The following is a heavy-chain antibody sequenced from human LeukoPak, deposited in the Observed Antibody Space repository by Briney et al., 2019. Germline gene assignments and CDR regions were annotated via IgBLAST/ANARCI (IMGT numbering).Heavy chain of an antibody. J-gene: IGHJ3*02. CDR1: GFTFSSYG. V-gene: IGHV3-33*08. CDR2: LWANGRNN. Sequence: GGSLRLSCAASGFTFSSYGMHWVRQAPGKGLDWVAVLWANGRNNYYADSVEGRFTISRDSSKNTLYLQMTSLRADDTAIYYCARERAPFDGFDIWGRGTVVTVSS. CDR3: ARERAPFDGFDI. D-gene: IGHD4/OR15-4a*01.